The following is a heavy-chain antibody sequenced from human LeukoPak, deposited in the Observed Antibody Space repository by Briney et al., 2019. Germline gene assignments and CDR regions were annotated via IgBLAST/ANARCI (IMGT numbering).Heavy chain of an antibody. V-gene: IGHV6-1*01. CDR1: GDTVSSHSAA. J-gene: IGHJ6*03. CDR3: ARDGHYGDYVWGIYYYYMDV. D-gene: IGHD4-17*01. Sequence: SQTLSLTCAISGDTVSSHSAAWNWLRHSPSRGLEWLGRSYYKSKWYNDYAVSVKSRIASNPDTSKNQFSLQLNSVTTEDTAVYYCARDGHYGDYVWGIYYYYMDVWGKGTTVTVSS. CDR2: SYYKSKWYN.